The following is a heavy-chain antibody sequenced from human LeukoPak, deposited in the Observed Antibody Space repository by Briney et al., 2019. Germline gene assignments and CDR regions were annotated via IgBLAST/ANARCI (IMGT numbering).Heavy chain of an antibody. D-gene: IGHD2-15*01. CDR2: IWYDGNNK. V-gene: IGHV3-33*06. Sequence: PGGSLRLSCAASGFTFSSYGMHWVRQAPGKGLEWVAVIWYDGNNKYYADSVKGRFTISRDNSKNTLYLQMNSLRAEDTAVYYCAKEGEYCSGGSCYRGFDYWGQGTLVTVSS. CDR1: GFTFSSYG. CDR3: AKEGEYCSGGSCYRGFDY. J-gene: IGHJ4*02.